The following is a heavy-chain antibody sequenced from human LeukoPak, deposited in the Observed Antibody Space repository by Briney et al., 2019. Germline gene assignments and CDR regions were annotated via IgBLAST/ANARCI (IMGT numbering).Heavy chain of an antibody. D-gene: IGHD3-22*01. V-gene: IGHV4-39*01. CDR2: IYYSGST. Sequence: SETLSLTCTVSGGSISSSSYYWGWIRQPPGKGLEWIGSIYYSGSTYYNPSLKSRVTISVDTSKNQFSLKLSSVTAADTAVYYCARQWDSSGYYINDAFGIWGQGTMVTVSS. J-gene: IGHJ3*02. CDR1: GGSISSSSYY. CDR3: ARQWDSSGYYINDAFGI.